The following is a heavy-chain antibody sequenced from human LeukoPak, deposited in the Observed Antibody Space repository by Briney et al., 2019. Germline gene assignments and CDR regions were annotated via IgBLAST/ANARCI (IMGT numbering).Heavy chain of an antibody. CDR3: ARDWGIHF. V-gene: IGHV1-18*01. Sequence: ASVKVSCKASGYTFSNYGVNWVRQAPGQGLEWMGWISGHNGDTKYAQKFLGRVTMTTDTSTSTASLELRSLKSDDTCTYYCARDWGIHFWGQGTMVTVSS. D-gene: IGHD3-16*01. J-gene: IGHJ3*01. CDR2: ISGHNGDT. CDR1: GYTFSNYG.